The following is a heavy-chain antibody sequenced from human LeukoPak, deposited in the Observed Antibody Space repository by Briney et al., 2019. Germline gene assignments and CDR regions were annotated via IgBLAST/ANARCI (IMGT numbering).Heavy chain of an antibody. V-gene: IGHV3-7*04. CDR3: ARGLLAAAGTDY. CDR1: GFTFSNYW. Sequence: GGSLRLSCAASGFTFSNYWMSWVRQAPGKGLEWVANIKQDGSEKNYVDSVEGRFTISRDDAKNSLYLQMNSLRAEDTAVYYCARGLLAAAGTDYWGQGALVTVSS. CDR2: IKQDGSEK. J-gene: IGHJ4*02. D-gene: IGHD6-13*01.